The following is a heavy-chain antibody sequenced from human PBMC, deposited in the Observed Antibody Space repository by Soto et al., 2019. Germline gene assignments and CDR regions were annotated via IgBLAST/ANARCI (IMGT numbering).Heavy chain of an antibody. CDR1: GGTFSSYA. D-gene: IGHD2-2*02. J-gene: IGHJ6*02. V-gene: IGHV1-69*06. Sequence: VQLVQSGAEVKKPGSSVKVSCKASGGTFSSYAISWVRQAPGQGLEWMGGIIPIFGTANYAQKFQGRVTITADKSTSTAYMELSSLRSEDTAVYYCARARGRYCSSTSCYTSLPYYYYGMDVWGQGTTVTVSS. CDR2: IIPIFGTA. CDR3: ARARGRYCSSTSCYTSLPYYYYGMDV.